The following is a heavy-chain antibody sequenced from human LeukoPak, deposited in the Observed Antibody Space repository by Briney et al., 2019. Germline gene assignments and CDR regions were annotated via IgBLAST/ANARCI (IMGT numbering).Heavy chain of an antibody. CDR3: ARDLRSRGYSYGLNY. D-gene: IGHD5-18*01. J-gene: IGHJ4*02. CDR1: GYTFTSYD. CDR2: INPNSGGT. Sequence: GASVKVSCKASGYTFTSYDINWVRQAPGQGLEWMGWINPNSGGTNYAQKFQGRVTMTRDTSISTAYMELSRLRSDDTAVYYCARDLRSRGYSYGLNYWGQGTLVTVSS. V-gene: IGHV1-2*02.